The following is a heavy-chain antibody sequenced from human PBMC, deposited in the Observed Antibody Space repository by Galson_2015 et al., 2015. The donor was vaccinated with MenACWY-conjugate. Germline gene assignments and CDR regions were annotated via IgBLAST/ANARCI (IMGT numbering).Heavy chain of an antibody. CDR1: GGTFSNYG. Sequence: SVKVSCKASGGTFSNYGLTWVRQAPGQGLEWMGEIIPVAGTTNYAQKFQGGVTLTADTSTSTGYMELSSLTSEDTATYYCATCYYDRSGINWFDSWGQGTLVIVSS. J-gene: IGHJ5*01. D-gene: IGHD3-22*01. CDR2: IIPVAGTT. V-gene: IGHV1-69*06. CDR3: ATCYYDRSGINWFDS.